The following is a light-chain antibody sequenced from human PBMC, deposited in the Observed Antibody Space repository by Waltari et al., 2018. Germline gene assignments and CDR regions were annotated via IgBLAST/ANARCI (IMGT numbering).Light chain of an antibody. CDR1: QSVDAW. Sequence: DIQMTQSPSTLSASVGDRVTITCRASQSVDAWLAWYQQKPGKAPKFLIYKASNLESGVPSRFSGSGSGTEFSLTITSLKPDDFGTYYCQQYSSYPPTFGQGSKLEI. J-gene: IGKJ2*01. CDR2: KAS. CDR3: QQYSSYPPT. V-gene: IGKV1-5*03.